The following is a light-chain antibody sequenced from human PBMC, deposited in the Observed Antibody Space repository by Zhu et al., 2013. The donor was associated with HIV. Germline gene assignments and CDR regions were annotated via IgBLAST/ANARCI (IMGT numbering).Light chain of an antibody. V-gene: IGKV3-20*01. J-gene: IGKJ2*01. Sequence: EIVLTQSPGTLSVSPGERATLSCTASQSVSSSYLAWYQQKPGQAPRLLMYGASTRATGIPARFSGSGSGTDFTLKISRVEAEDVGVYYCMQVLQTSRTFGQGTKLXI. CDR2: GAS. CDR3: MQVLQTSRT. CDR1: QSVSSSY.